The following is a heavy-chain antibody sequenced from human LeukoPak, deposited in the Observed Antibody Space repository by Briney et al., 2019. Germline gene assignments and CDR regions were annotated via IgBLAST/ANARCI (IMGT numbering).Heavy chain of an antibody. D-gene: IGHD3-9*01. J-gene: IGHJ4*02. CDR3: ARSHYDILTGYDWPDFDY. V-gene: IGHV4-34*01. CDR1: GGSFSGYY. CDR2: INHSGST. Sequence: PSETLSLTCAVYGGSFSGYYWSWIRQTPGKGLEWIGEINHSGSTNYNPSLKSRVTISVDTSKNQFSLKLSSVTAADTAVYCCARSHYDILTGYDWPDFDYWGQGTLVTVSS.